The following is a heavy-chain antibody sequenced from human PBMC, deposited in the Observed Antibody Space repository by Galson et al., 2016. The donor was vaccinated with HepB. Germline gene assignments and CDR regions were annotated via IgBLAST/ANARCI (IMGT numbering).Heavy chain of an antibody. CDR3: VRDPVRGWAPFDY. CDR2: INTGNGDT. Sequence: SVKVSCKASGYTFTGYYIHWLRQAPGQGLEWMGWINTGNGDTRYSQSFQGRATITRDTSASTAYMELNTLTSEDTAVYYCVRDPVRGWAPFDYWGQGTLVTVSS. CDR1: GYTFTGYY. D-gene: IGHD6-19*01. V-gene: IGHV1-3*04. J-gene: IGHJ4*02.